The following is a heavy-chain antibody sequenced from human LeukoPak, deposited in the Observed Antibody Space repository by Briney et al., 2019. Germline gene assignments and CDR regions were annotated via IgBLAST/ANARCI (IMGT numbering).Heavy chain of an antibody. Sequence: SETLSLTCTVSSDSITSSPYYWSWIRQPAGKGLEWIGRIYTTGSTYYNHLVTMAVDTSKNQFSLRLSSVTAADTAVYYCARDGFYDSSGYYYNWVFDYWGQGTLVTVSS. CDR1: SDSITSSPYY. D-gene: IGHD3-22*01. CDR3: ARDGFYDSSGYYYNWVFDY. J-gene: IGHJ4*02. V-gene: IGHV4-4*07. CDR2: IYTTGST.